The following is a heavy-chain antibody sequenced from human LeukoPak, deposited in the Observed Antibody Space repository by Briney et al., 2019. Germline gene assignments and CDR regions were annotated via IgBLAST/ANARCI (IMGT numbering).Heavy chain of an antibody. CDR1: GYTFTSYD. Sequence: ASVKVSCKASGYTFTSYDIDWVRQATGQGLEWMGWMNPNSGNTGYAQNFQGRVTMTRNTSISTAYMELSSLRSGDTAVYYCARGPIVGATVANFDYWGQGTLVTVSS. J-gene: IGHJ4*02. CDR2: MNPNSGNT. CDR3: ARGPIVGATVANFDY. V-gene: IGHV1-8*01. D-gene: IGHD1-26*01.